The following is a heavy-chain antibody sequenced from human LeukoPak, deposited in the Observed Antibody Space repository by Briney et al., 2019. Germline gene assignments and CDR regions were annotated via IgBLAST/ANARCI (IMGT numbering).Heavy chain of an antibody. CDR1: GFTFSSYW. D-gene: IGHD1-26*01. J-gene: IGHJ4*02. CDR2: IKQDGSEK. Sequence: PGGSLRPSCAASGFTFSSYWMSWVRQAPGKGLEWVANIKQDGSEKYYVGSVKGRFTISRDNAKNSLYLQMNSLRAEDTAVYYCARVRGSYYLDYWGQGTLVPVSS. V-gene: IGHV3-7*01. CDR3: ARVRGSYYLDY.